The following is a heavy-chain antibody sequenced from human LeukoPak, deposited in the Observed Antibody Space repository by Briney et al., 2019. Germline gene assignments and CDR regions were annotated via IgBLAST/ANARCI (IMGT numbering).Heavy chain of an antibody. J-gene: IGHJ4*02. Sequence: VASVRVSRKVSGYTLTELSMHWVRPAPGKGREWMWGFDPVDGETIYAQKFQGRVTMTEDTSTDTAYMELSSLRSEDTAVYYCATTFIVVVPAAMGYWGQGTLVTVSS. D-gene: IGHD2-2*01. V-gene: IGHV1-24*01. CDR3: ATTFIVVVPAAMGY. CDR1: GYTLTELS. CDR2: FDPVDGET.